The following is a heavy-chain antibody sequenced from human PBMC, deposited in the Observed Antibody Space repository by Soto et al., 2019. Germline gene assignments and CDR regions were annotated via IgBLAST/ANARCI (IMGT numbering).Heavy chain of an antibody. D-gene: IGHD4-4*01. Sequence: PRGSLRLSCAASGFTFSSYGMHWVRQAPGKGLEWVAVISYDGSNKYYADSVKGRFTISRDNSKNTLYLQMNSLRAEDTAVYYCAKDPAPPFYSKGGMDVWGQGTTVTVSS. CDR3: AKDPAPPFYSKGGMDV. CDR2: ISYDGSNK. V-gene: IGHV3-30*18. J-gene: IGHJ6*02. CDR1: GFTFSSYG.